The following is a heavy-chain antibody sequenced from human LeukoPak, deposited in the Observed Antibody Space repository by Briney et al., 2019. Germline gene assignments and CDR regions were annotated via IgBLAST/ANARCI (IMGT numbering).Heavy chain of an antibody. Sequence: GASVNVSCKPSGYTFTSYGISWVRQAPGQGLEWMGWISAYNGNRNYAQKLQGRVTMATDTSTSTAYMELRSMRSDDTAVYYCARGSHSGYDLYHYWGQGTLVTVSS. J-gene: IGHJ4*02. V-gene: IGHV1-18*01. D-gene: IGHD5-12*01. CDR2: ISAYNGNR. CDR3: ARGSHSGYDLYHY. CDR1: GYTFTSYG.